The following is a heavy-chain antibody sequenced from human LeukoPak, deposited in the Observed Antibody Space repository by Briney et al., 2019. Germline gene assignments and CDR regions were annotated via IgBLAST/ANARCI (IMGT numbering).Heavy chain of an antibody. J-gene: IGHJ4*02. Sequence: ASVKVSCKASGYTFTSYGISWVRQAPGQGLEWMGWISAYNGNTNYAQKLQGRVTMTTDTSTSTAYMELRSLRSDDTAVYYCARDGDSSGYYGVSGYWGQGTLVTVSS. CDR3: ARDGDSSGYYGVSGY. CDR2: ISAYNGNT. D-gene: IGHD3-22*01. CDR1: GYTFTSYG. V-gene: IGHV1-18*01.